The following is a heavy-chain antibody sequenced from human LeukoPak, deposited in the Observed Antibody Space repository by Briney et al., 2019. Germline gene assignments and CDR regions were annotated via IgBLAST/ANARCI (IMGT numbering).Heavy chain of an antibody. CDR3: AKAKTQAMVLPGNY. V-gene: IGHV3-23*01. Sequence: QSGGSLRLSCAASGFTFNNYAMNWVRQAPGKGLEWVSTISGSGDTTYYADSVKGRFTISRDNSKNTLYLQMNSLRAEDTAVYYCAKAKTQAMVLPGNYWGQGTLVTVSS. CDR2: ISGSGDTT. CDR1: GFTFNNYA. J-gene: IGHJ4*02. D-gene: IGHD5-18*01.